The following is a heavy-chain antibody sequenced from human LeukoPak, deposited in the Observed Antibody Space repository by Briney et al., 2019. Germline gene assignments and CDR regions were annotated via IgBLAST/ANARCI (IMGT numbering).Heavy chain of an antibody. CDR2: INHSGST. D-gene: IGHD3-3*01. V-gene: IGHV4-34*01. J-gene: IGHJ4*02. Sequence: PSEALSLTCAVYGGSFSGYYWSWIRQPPGKGLEWIGEINHSGSTNYNPSLKSRVTISVDTSKNQFSLKLSSVTAADTAVYYCARGGAFDFWSGYYNGYFDYWGREPWSPSPQ. CDR3: ARGGAFDFWSGYYNGYFDY. CDR1: GGSFSGYY.